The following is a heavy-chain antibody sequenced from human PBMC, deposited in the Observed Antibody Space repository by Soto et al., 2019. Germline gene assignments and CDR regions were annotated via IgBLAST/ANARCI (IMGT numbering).Heavy chain of an antibody. J-gene: IGHJ4*02. Sequence: QVQLQESGPGLVKPSETLSLTCTVSGGSISSYYWSWIRQPPGQGLEWIGYIYYSGSTNYNPSLKSRVTISVDTSKNQCALKLSSVTAADTAVYYCASGSGSYYKGGLDYWGQGTLVTVSS. CDR3: ASGSGSYYKGGLDY. CDR2: IYYSGST. V-gene: IGHV4-59*01. D-gene: IGHD3-10*01. CDR1: GGSISSYY.